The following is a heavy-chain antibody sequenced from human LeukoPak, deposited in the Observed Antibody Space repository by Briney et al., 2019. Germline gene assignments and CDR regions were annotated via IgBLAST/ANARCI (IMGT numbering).Heavy chain of an antibody. CDR2: IYTSGST. Sequence: PSETLSLTCTVSGGSISSGSYYWSWIRQPAGKGLEWIGRIYTSGSTNYNPSLKSRVTISVDTSKNQFSLKLSSVTAADTAVYYCARIEVGATPAYFDYWGQGTLVTVSS. D-gene: IGHD1-26*01. J-gene: IGHJ4*02. CDR3: ARIEVGATPAYFDY. CDR1: GGSISSGSYY. V-gene: IGHV4-61*02.